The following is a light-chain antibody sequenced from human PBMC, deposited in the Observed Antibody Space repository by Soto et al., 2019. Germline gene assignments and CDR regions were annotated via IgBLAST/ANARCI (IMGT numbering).Light chain of an antibody. CDR2: GAS. CDR1: QDISDY. J-gene: IGKJ2*03. V-gene: IGKV1-8*01. Sequence: AIRMTPSPSSLSASTGDTVIITCRASQDISDYVAWYQHKPGRAPKLLIYGASTLQSGVPPRFSGSGSETEFMLTISRLQSEDFATYYCQQYYSSYSFGQGTKVDIK. CDR3: QQYYSSYS.